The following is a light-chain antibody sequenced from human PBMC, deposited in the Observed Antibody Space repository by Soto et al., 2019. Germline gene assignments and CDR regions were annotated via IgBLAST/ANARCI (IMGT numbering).Light chain of an antibody. CDR3: QQYGRSPQT. J-gene: IGKJ1*01. CDR2: AAS. CDR1: QGIGSY. Sequence: AIRMTQSPSSFSASTGDRVTITCRASQGIGSYLAWFQQKPGQAPKLLIYAASTLQSGVPSRFSGSGSGTDFTLTISRLEPEDFAVYYCQQYGRSPQTFGQGTKV. V-gene: IGKV1-8*01.